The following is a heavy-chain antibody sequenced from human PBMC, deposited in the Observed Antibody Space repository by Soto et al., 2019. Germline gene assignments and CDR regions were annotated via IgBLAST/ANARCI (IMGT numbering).Heavy chain of an antibody. V-gene: IGHV3-23*01. Sequence: EVQLLESGGDLVQPGGSLRLSCAASGFTFSNYAMSWVRQAPGKGLEWVSATRGSGDNTYNIDSVKGRFTISRDNSKNTLHLQLNSLRVEDTAVYYCAKAGRYCSGGGCQSWTHWLDPWGQGTLVTVSS. J-gene: IGHJ5*02. CDR2: TRGSGDNT. D-gene: IGHD2-15*01. CDR3: AKAGRYCSGGGCQSWTHWLDP. CDR1: GFTFSNYA.